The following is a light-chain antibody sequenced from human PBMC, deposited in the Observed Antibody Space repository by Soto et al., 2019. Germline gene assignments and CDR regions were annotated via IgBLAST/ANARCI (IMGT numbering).Light chain of an antibody. CDR3: QQYNSYSEA. CDR1: QGIGVR. V-gene: IGKV1-5*03. J-gene: IGKJ1*01. CDR2: KAS. Sequence: IQMTQSPSSLSASLGDRVTITCRASQGIGVRLAWYQQKPGKAPRLLIYKASTLKSGVPSRFSGSGSGTEFTLTISSLQPDDFATYYCQQYNSYSEAFGQGTKVDIK.